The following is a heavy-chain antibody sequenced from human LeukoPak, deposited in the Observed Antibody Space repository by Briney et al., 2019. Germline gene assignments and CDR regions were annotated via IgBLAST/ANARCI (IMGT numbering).Heavy chain of an antibody. J-gene: IGHJ5*02. Sequence: GESLQISCKGSGYTFSNSWIGWVRQMPGKGLEWMGIIYPGDSDTRYSPSFQGQVTISADKSITTAYLQWKSLKASDTAMYYCARQRGYAIWFDPWGQGPLVPVSS. CDR2: IYPGDSDT. CDR1: GYTFSNSW. V-gene: IGHV5-51*01. CDR3: ARQRGYAIWFDP. D-gene: IGHD2-8*01.